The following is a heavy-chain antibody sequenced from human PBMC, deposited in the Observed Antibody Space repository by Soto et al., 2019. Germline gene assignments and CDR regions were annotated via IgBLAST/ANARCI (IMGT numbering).Heavy chain of an antibody. CDR2: ISGSGGST. CDR1: GFTFSSYA. CDR3: AKCSPRYSSGLKAYYFDY. V-gene: IGHV3-23*01. J-gene: IGHJ4*02. Sequence: GGSLRLSCAASGFTFSSYAMSWVRQAPGKGLEWVSVISGSGGSTYYADSVKGRFTISRDNSKNTLYLQMNSLRAEGTAVYYCAKCSPRYSSGLKAYYFDYWGQGTLVTVSS. D-gene: IGHD6-19*01.